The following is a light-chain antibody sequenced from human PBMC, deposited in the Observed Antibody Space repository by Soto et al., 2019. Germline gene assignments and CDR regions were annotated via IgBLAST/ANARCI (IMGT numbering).Light chain of an antibody. J-gene: IGKJ1*01. V-gene: IGKV1-5*03. CDR2: NAS. CDR3: QQYDTYWT. Sequence: DIQMTQSPSTLSASVGDRVTITCRASQSINNWLAWYQQKPGKAPKLLINNASNLDIGVPSRFSGSGSETEFTLTISSLQPDDFATYYCQQYDTYWTFGQGTKVEIK. CDR1: QSINNW.